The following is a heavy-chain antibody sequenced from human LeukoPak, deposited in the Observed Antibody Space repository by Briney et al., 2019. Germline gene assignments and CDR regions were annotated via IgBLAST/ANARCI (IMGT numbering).Heavy chain of an antibody. CDR2: ISGSGGST. CDR3: AKDQPPSLGYCSSTSCFLDY. V-gene: IGHV3-23*01. D-gene: IGHD2-2*01. CDR1: GFTFSSYA. J-gene: IGHJ4*02. Sequence: GGSLRLSCAASGFTFSSYAMSWVRQAPGKGLEWVSAISGSGGSTYYADSVKGRFTISRDNSKNTLYLQMISLRAEDTAVYYCAKDQPPSLGYCSSTSCFLDYWGQGTLVTVSS.